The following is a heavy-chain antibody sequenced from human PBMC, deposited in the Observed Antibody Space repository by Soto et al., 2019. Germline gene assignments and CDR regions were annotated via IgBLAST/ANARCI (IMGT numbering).Heavy chain of an antibody. V-gene: IGHV3-9*01. D-gene: IGHD6-19*01. CDR2: ISWNSGSI. CDR3: AKDRYSSGVSYMDV. J-gene: IGHJ6*03. CDR1: GFTFDDYA. Sequence: GGSLRLSCAASGFTFDDYAMHWVRQAPGKGLEWVSGISWNSGSIGYADSVKGRFTISRDNAKNSLYLQMNSLRAEDTALYYCAKDRYSSGVSYMDVWGKGTTVTVSS.